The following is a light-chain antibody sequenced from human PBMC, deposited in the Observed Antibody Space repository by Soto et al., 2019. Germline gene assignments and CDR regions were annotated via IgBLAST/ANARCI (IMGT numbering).Light chain of an antibody. CDR2: WAF. CDR1: QSVLYSSNNKNY. Sequence: DIVMTQSPDSLAVSLGERATINCKSSQSVLYSSNNKNYLAWYQQKPGQPPKLLIYWAFTRESGVPDRFSGSGSGTDSTLTISTLQAEDVAVYYCQQYYSTPWTFGQGTKVEIK. CDR3: QQYYSTPWT. J-gene: IGKJ1*01. V-gene: IGKV4-1*01.